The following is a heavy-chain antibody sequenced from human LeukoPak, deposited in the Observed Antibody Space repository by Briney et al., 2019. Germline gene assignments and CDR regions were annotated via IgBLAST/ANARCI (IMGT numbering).Heavy chain of an antibody. CDR2: INHSGST. D-gene: IGHD3-16*02. CDR1: GGSFSGYY. CDR3: ARERMITFGGVIVPFDY. Sequence: SETLSLTCAVYGGSFSGYYWSWIRQPPGKGLEWIGEINHSGSTSYNPSLKSRVTISVDTSKNQFSLKLSSVTAADTAVYYCARERMITFGGVIVPFDYWGQGTLVTVSS. V-gene: IGHV4-34*01. J-gene: IGHJ4*02.